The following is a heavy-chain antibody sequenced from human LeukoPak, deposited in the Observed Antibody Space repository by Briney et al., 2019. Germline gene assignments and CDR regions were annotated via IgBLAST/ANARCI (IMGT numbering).Heavy chain of an antibody. J-gene: IGHJ3*02. D-gene: IGHD3-22*01. CDR2: VYSSGST. CDR3: ARERYYYDSSGYYFPHDAFDI. V-gene: IGHV4-59*01. Sequence: SETLSLTCTVSGGSISSNYWSWIRQPPGKGLEWIGYVYSSGSTNYNPSLKSRVTISVDTSKNQFSLKLSSVTAADTAVYYCARERYYYDSSGYYFPHDAFDIWGQGTMVTVSS. CDR1: GGSISSNY.